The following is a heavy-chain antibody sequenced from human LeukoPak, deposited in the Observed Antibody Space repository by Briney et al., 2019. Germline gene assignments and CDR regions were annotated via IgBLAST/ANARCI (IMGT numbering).Heavy chain of an antibody. D-gene: IGHD3-3*01. CDR1: GGSISTYY. V-gene: IGHV4-59*01. CDR3: AREYDFPDY. Sequence: SETLSLTCTVSGGSISTYYWSWIRQPPGKGLEWIGYIYYSGSTNYNPSLKSRVTISVDTSKNEFSLKLSSVTAADTAVYYCAREYDFPDYWGQGTLVTVSS. J-gene: IGHJ4*02. CDR2: IYYSGST.